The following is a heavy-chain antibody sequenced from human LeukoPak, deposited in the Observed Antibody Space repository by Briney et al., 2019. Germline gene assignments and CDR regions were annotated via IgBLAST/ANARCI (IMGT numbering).Heavy chain of an antibody. J-gene: IGHJ6*02. CDR3: AKEVTMVRGVGSYGMDV. D-gene: IGHD3-10*01. CDR1: GFTFDDYA. CDR2: ISWNSGSI. Sequence: PGRSLRLSCAASGFTFDDYAMHWVRQAPGKGLEWVSGISWNSGSIGYADSVKGRFTISRDNAKNSLYLQMNSLRAEDTALYYCAKEVTMVRGVGSYGMDVWGQGTTVTVSS. V-gene: IGHV3-9*01.